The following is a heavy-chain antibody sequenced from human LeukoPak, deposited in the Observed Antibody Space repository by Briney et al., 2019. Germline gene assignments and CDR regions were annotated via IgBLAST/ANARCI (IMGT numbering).Heavy chain of an antibody. CDR1: GFTFSSYG. J-gene: IGHJ4*02. D-gene: IGHD4-17*01. CDR2: ISYDGSYK. V-gene: IGHV3-30*18. CDR3: AKVGDYGDYALDY. Sequence: GGSLRLSCAASGFTFSSYGMHWVRQAPGKGLEWVAVISYDGSYKYYAAPVKGRFTISRDNSKNTLYLQMNSLRAEDTAVYYCAKVGDYGDYALDYWGQGTLVTVSS.